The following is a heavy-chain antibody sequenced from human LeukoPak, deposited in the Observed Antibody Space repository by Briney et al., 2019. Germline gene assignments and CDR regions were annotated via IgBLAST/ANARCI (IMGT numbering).Heavy chain of an antibody. J-gene: IGHJ4*02. V-gene: IGHV3-23*01. D-gene: IGHD3-22*01. CDR3: AKDLGYYDSSRLFDY. Sequence: PGGSLRLSCAASGFTFPSYGMSWVRQAPGKGLEWVSAISGSGGSTYYADSVKGRFTISRDNSKNTLYLQMNSLRAEDTAVYYCAKDLGYYDSSRLFDYWGQGTLVTVSS. CDR2: ISGSGGST. CDR1: GFTFPSYG.